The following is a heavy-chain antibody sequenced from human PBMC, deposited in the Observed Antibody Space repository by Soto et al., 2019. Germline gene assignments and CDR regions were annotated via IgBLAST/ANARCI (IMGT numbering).Heavy chain of an antibody. CDR2: IIPVFRTS. D-gene: IGHD3-16*01. CDR3: AKDGSWEGGGGES. V-gene: IGHV1-69*18. J-gene: IGHJ4*02. CDR1: GVTFSSYA. Sequence: QVQLVQSGAELKKPGSSVKVSCSASGVTFSSYAFTWVRQAPGQGLEWMGNIIPVFRTSNYAQGFQGRLTISEDESTNTIYMELSSLRAEDTAVYCCAKDGSWEGGGGESWGQGALVIVSS.